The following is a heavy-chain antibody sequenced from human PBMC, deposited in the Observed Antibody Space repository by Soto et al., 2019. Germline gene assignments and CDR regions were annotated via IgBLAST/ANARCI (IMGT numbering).Heavy chain of an antibody. CDR2: IIPILGIA. J-gene: IGHJ4*02. CDR3: ARENWARFLEWLSGFDY. CDR1: GGTFSSYT. V-gene: IGHV1-69*04. D-gene: IGHD3-3*01. Sequence: GASVKVSCKASGGTFSSYTISWVRQAPGQGLEWMGRIIPILGIANYAQKFQGRVTITADKSTSTAYMELSSLRSEDTAVYYCARENWARFLEWLSGFDYWGQGTLVTVSS.